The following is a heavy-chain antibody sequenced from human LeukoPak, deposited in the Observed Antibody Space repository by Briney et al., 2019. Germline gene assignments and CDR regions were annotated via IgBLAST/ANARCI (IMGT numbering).Heavy chain of an antibody. D-gene: IGHD1-26*01. CDR3: ATLGNGRTFDN. Sequence: TSGTLSLTCTVSGGSMTHYFWNWIRQPPGKGLEWIGSIYYSGATFYNPSLKSRVTISVDTSKNQFSLKLSSVTAADTAVYYCATLGNGRTFDNWGQGTLVTVSS. V-gene: IGHV4-59*12. CDR1: GGSMTHYF. J-gene: IGHJ4*02. CDR2: IYYSGAT.